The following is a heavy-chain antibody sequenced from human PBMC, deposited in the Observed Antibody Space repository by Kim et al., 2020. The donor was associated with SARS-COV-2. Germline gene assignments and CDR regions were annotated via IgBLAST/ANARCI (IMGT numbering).Heavy chain of an antibody. D-gene: IGHD6-13*01. Sequence: TRYSPSFQGQVTISADKSISTAYLQWSSLEVSDTAMYYCARHLGQQLDPDYWGQGTLVTVSS. V-gene: IGHV5-51*01. CDR3: ARHLGQQLDPDY. J-gene: IGHJ4*02. CDR2: T.